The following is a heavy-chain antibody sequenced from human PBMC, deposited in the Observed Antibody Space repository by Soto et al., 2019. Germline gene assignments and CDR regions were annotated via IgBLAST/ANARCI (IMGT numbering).Heavy chain of an antibody. Sequence: PGESLKISCKTSGYIFPTYWIGWARQMPGKGLEWMGIIYPVDSDARYSPSFQGHVTFSVDKSITTAYLQWSSLKDSDTAIYYCARGSGVDWKVDCWGQGTLVTVSS. CDR1: GYIFPTYW. CDR3: ARGSGVDWKVDC. V-gene: IGHV5-51*01. CDR2: IYPVDSDA. D-gene: IGHD2-21*02. J-gene: IGHJ4*02.